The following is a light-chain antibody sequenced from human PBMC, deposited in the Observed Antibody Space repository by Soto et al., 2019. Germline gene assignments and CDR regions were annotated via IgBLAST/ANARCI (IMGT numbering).Light chain of an antibody. CDR3: AAWDDSLNGVI. CDR2: GNY. V-gene: IGLV1-44*01. CDR1: SSNIGSNT. J-gene: IGLJ2*01. Sequence: QSVLTQPPSASGTPGQRVTISCSGSSSNIGSNTVNWYQQLPGTAPKLLIYGNYHRPSGVPDRFSGSKSATSASLAISGLQSEDEADYYCAAWDDSLNGVIFGGGTQLTVL.